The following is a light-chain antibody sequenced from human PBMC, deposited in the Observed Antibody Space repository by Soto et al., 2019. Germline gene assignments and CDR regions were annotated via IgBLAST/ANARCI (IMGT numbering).Light chain of an antibody. Sequence: QSALTQPASVSGSPGQSITISCTGTSSDVGGYNYVSWYQQHPGKAPKLMIYEVSNRPSGVSNRFSGSKSGNTASLTISGLQAEDEAEYYCSSYTSSSTLCVFGGGTKLTVL. CDR2: EVS. J-gene: IGLJ3*02. CDR1: SSDVGGYNY. V-gene: IGLV2-14*01. CDR3: SSYTSSSTLCV.